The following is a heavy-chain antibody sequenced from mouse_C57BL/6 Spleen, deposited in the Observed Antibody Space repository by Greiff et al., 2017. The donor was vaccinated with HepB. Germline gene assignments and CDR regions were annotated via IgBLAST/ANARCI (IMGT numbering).Heavy chain of an antibody. D-gene: IGHD1-1*01. Sequence: VQLQQSGAELVKPGASVKISCKASGYAFSSYWMNWVKQRPGKGLEWIGQIYPGDGDTNYNGKFKGKATLTADKSSSTAYMQLSSLTSEDSAVYFCARKRDGSYYFDYWGQGTTLTVSS. CDR3: ARKRDGSYYFDY. J-gene: IGHJ2*01. CDR2: IYPGDGDT. CDR1: GYAFSSYW. V-gene: IGHV1-80*01.